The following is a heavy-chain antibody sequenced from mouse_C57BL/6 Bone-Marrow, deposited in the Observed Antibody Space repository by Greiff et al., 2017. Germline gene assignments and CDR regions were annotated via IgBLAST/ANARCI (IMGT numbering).Heavy chain of an antibody. J-gene: IGHJ3*01. Sequence: QVQLQQPGAELVRPGTSVKLSCKASGYTFTSYWMHWVKQRPGQGLEWIGVIDPSDSYTNYNQKFKGKATLTVDTSSSTAYIQLSSLTSEDSAVYDCARGGIITPWFAYGGQGTRVTGSA. V-gene: IGHV1-59*01. CDR1: GYTFTSYW. CDR2: IDPSDSYT. D-gene: IGHD1-1*01. CDR3: ARGGIITPWFAY.